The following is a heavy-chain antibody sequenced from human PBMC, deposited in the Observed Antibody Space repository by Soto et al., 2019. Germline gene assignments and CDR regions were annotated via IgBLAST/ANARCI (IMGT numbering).Heavy chain of an antibody. V-gene: IGHV4-34*01. Sequence: QVQLQQWGAGLLKPSETLSLTCAVYGGFVSSGSYYWSWIRQPPGKGLEWIGEMSHSGGTHFNPSLKSRVTLSVDTAKNQFSLKMSSGTAADTALYYCARVERGTATTVVDAFDIWGPGTMVTVSS. CDR1: GGFVSSGSYY. J-gene: IGHJ3*02. CDR2: MSHSGGT. CDR3: ARVERGTATTVVDAFDI. D-gene: IGHD1-1*01.